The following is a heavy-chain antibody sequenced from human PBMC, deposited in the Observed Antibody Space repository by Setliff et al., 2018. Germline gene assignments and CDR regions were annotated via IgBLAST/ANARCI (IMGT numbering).Heavy chain of an antibody. J-gene: IGHJ6*02. CDR3: ARDVAVVTPGSTYGMDV. D-gene: IGHD2-21*02. CDR1: GYTFTSYA. Sequence: ASVKVSCKASGYTFTSYAMHWVRQAPGQRPEWMGWINAGNGNTKYSQKFQGRVTITRDTSASTAYMELSRLRSDDTAVYYCARDVAVVTPGSTYGMDVWGQGTMVTVSS. CDR2: INAGNGNT. V-gene: IGHV1-3*01.